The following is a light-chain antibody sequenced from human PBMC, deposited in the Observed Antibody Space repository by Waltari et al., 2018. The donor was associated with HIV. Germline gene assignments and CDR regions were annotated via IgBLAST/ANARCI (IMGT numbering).Light chain of an antibody. Sequence: QSVLTQPPSVSGAPGQRVTISCTGDSSNIGAGYDVHWYQQPPGTAPKLLLDGNKHRPSGVPDLSAGAKSGTSASRAITGLRAEDEADYYCQSYDSSLSGWVFGGGTKLTVL. V-gene: IGLV1-40*01. J-gene: IGLJ3*02. CDR2: GNK. CDR3: QSYDSSLSGWV. CDR1: SSNIGAGYD.